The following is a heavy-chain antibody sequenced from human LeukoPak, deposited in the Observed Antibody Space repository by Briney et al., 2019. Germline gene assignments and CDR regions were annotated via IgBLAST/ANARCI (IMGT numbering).Heavy chain of an antibody. Sequence: PGRSLRLSCAASGFTFSSYAMHWVRQAPGKGLEWVAVISYDGSNKYYAGSVKGRFTISRDNSKNTLYLQMNSLRAEDTAVYYCARDRVGATDYFDYWGQGTLVTVSS. CDR2: ISYDGSNK. J-gene: IGHJ4*02. CDR3: ARDRVGATDYFDY. V-gene: IGHV3-30-3*01. CDR1: GFTFSSYA. D-gene: IGHD1-26*01.